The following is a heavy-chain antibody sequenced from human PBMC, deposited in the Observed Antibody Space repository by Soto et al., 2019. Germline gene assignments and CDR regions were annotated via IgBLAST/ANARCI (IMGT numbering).Heavy chain of an antibody. D-gene: IGHD2-2*03. J-gene: IGHJ5*02. Sequence: SETLSLTCAVSGGSVSSSNWWSWVRQPPGKGLEWIGEIYHSGSTNYNPSLKSRVTISVDKSKNQFSLKLSSVTAADTAVYYCARVLDIVVVPPNWFDPWGQGTLVTSPQ. CDR1: GGSVSSSNW. V-gene: IGHV4-4*02. CDR2: IYHSGST. CDR3: ARVLDIVVVPPNWFDP.